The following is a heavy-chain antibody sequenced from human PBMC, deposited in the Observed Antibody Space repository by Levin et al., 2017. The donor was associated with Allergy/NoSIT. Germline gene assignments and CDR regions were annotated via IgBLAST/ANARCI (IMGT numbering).Heavy chain of an antibody. CDR3: ARDRTGGWAFDP. Sequence: ASVKVSCKASGYTFSTYYIHWVRQAPGQGLEYMGAIHPNTGATKNTQRFQGRVTMTRDTSIDTIYMELTDLISDDTAVYYCARDRTGGWAFDPWGQGTLVTVSS. V-gene: IGHV1-2*02. J-gene: IGHJ5*02. CDR2: IHPNTGAT. D-gene: IGHD1-26*01. CDR1: GYTFSTYY.